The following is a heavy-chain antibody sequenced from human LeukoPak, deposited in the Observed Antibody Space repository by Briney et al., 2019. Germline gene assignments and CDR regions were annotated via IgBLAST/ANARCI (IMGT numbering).Heavy chain of an antibody. CDR2: ILPIFGSA. CDR3: ARVGRVIAARLFDY. V-gene: IGHV1-69*13. D-gene: IGHD6-6*01. Sequence: GASVKVSCKASGDTFSDYPIVWVRQAPGQGLEWMGGILPIFGSANYAQKFQGRVTITADESTSTAYMELSSLTSQDTAVYFCARVGRVIAARLFDYWGQGTQVTVSS. J-gene: IGHJ4*02. CDR1: GDTFSDYP.